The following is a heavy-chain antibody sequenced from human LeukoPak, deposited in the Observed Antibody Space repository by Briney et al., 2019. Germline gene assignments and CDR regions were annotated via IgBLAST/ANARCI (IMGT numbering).Heavy chain of an antibody. CDR3: AKGLNYYNSGRGVSY. Sequence: PGGSLRPSCAASGFTFSSYAMSWVRQAPGKGLEWVSSISGSGSSTYYADSVKGRFTISRDNSKNTLYLQMNSLRAEDTAVYYCAKGLNYYNSGRGVSYWGQGTLVTVSS. V-gene: IGHV3-23*01. D-gene: IGHD3-10*01. J-gene: IGHJ4*02. CDR1: GFTFSSYA. CDR2: ISGSGSST.